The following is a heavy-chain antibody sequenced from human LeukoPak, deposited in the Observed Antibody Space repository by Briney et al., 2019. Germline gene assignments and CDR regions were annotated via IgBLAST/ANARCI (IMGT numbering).Heavy chain of an antibody. J-gene: IGHJ4*02. Sequence: ASVKVSCKASGYTFTSYAMHWVRQAPGQRLEWMGWINAGNGNTKYSQKFQGRVTITRDTSASTAYMEPSSLRSEDTAVYYCARSGFVGLDFDYWGQGTLVTVSS. CDR3: ARSGFVGLDFDY. CDR1: GYTFTSYA. CDR2: INAGNGNT. V-gene: IGHV1-3*01. D-gene: IGHD2-15*01.